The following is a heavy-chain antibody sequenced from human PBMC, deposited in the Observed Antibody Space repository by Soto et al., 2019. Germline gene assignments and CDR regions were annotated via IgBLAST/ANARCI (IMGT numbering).Heavy chain of an antibody. CDR3: ARDLSYGPGNAFDI. CDR1: GGSISSGVYY. J-gene: IGHJ3*02. Sequence: SETLSLTCTVSGGSISSGVYYWSWIRQHPGKGLEWIGYIYYSGSTYYNPSLKSRVTISVDTSKNQFSLKLSSVTAADTAVYYCARDLSYGPGNAFDIWGQGTMVTV. CDR2: IYYSGST. D-gene: IGHD3-10*01. V-gene: IGHV4-31*03.